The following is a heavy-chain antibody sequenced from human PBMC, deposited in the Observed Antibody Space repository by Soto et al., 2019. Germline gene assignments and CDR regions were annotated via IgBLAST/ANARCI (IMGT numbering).Heavy chain of an antibody. CDR2: IYYSGST. Sequence: TSETLSLTCTVSGGSISSGGYYCTWIRQHPGKGLEWSGYIYYSGSTSYNPSLESRVAISVDTSKNQFSLKLSSVTAADTAVYYCARDHKYFHYYDYWGQGILVNVSS. CDR1: GGSISSGGYY. V-gene: IGHV4-31*03. CDR3: ARDHKYFHYYDY. J-gene: IGHJ4*02. D-gene: IGHD2-2*01.